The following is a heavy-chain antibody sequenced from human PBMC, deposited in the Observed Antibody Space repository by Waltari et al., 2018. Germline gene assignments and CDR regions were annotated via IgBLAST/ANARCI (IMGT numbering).Heavy chain of an antibody. CDR2: IIPILGIA. Sequence: QVQLVQSGAEVKKPGSSVQVSCKASGGTFSSSAIRWVLTAPGQGLEWMGRIIPILGIANYAQKFQGRVTITADKSTSTAYMELSSLRSEDTAVYYCARSREYCSGGSCYYFDYWGQGTLVTVSS. D-gene: IGHD2-15*01. CDR3: ARSREYCSGGSCYYFDY. CDR1: GGTFSSSA. V-gene: IGHV1-69*09. J-gene: IGHJ4*02.